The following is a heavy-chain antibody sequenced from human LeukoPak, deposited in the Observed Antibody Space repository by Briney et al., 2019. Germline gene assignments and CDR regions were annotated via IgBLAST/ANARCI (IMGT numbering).Heavy chain of an antibody. CDR3: ARQKHYYDSSGYFWAKPGFDP. Sequence: SETLSLTCTVSGGSINSYYWGWIRQPPGKGLEWIGSIYYSGSTYYNPSLKSRVTISVDTSKNQFSLKLSSVTAADTAVYYCARQKHYYDSSGYFWAKPGFDPWGQGTLVTVSS. V-gene: IGHV4-39*01. D-gene: IGHD3-22*01. CDR2: IYYSGST. J-gene: IGHJ5*02. CDR1: GGSINSYY.